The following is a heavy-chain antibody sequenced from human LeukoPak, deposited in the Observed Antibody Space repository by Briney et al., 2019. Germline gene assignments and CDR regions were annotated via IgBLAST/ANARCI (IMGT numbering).Heavy chain of an antibody. CDR2: IRYDGTNK. CDR3: AKDLRALLGY. J-gene: IGHJ4*02. D-gene: IGHD2-21*02. CDR1: GVTLTGQS. V-gene: IGHV3-30*02. Sequence: GGSLRLSCAASGVTLTGQSMRSGRQAPGKGLEWVAFIRYDGTNKYYADSVKGRFTLSRDNSKNTLYLQMNSLRPEDTAVYYCAKDLRALLGYWGQGTLVTVSS.